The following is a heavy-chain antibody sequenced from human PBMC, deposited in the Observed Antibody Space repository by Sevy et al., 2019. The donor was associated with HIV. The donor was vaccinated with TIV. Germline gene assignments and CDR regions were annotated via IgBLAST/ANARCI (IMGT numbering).Heavy chain of an antibody. V-gene: IGHV3-30-3*01. J-gene: IGHJ5*02. CDR1: GFTFSSYA. Sequence: GGSLRLSCAASGFTFSSYAMHWVRQAPGKGLEWVAVISYDGSNKYYADSVKGRFTISRDNSKNTLYLQVKSLRTEDTAVFYCARDQHDYAGNLRTGWFDPWGQGTLVTVSS. CDR2: ISYDGSNK. CDR3: ARDQHDYAGNLRTGWFDP. D-gene: IGHD4-17*01.